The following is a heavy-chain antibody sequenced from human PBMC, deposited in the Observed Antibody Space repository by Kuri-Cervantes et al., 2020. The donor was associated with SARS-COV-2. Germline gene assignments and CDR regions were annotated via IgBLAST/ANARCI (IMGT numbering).Heavy chain of an antibody. V-gene: IGHV2-5*02. J-gene: IGHJ4*02. CDR3: AHLTYDIFTGYVYFDY. CDR1: VFPLSTRGVA. CDR2: IYWDDDK. Sequence: SGPTLVKPTQTLTLTCTFSVFPLSTRGVAVGWIRQPPGKALEWLALIYWDDDKRYSPSLKSRLTITEDTSKNQVGLTMTNMDPVDTATYYCAHLTYDIFTGYVYFDYWGQGTLVTVSS. D-gene: IGHD3-9*01.